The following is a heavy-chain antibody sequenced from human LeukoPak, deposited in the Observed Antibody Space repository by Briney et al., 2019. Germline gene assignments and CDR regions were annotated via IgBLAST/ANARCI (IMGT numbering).Heavy chain of an antibody. D-gene: IGHD6-13*01. CDR1: GYTFTSYY. CDR3: ARGLGYSSSWYYYYYYYMDV. J-gene: IGHJ6*03. V-gene: IGHV1-46*01. CDR2: INPSGGST. Sequence: ASVKVSCKASGYTFTSYYMHWVRQAPGQGLEWMGIINPSGGSTSYAQKFQGRVTITADESTSTAYMELSSLRSEDTAVYYCARGLGYSSSWYYYYYYYMDVWGKGTTVTISS.